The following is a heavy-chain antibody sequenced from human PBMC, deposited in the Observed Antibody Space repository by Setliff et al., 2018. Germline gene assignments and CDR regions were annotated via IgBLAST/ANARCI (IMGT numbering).Heavy chain of an antibody. CDR1: GGSISSYY. CDR2: IYTSGST. J-gene: IGHJ4*03. CDR3: ASGTPRRSSGVDFDY. Sequence: SETLSLTCAVSGGSISSYYWSWIRHPAGKGLVLIGRIYTSGSTNYNSSLKSRVTMSVDTSRNQFSLKLSSVTDAGTAVYYCASGTPRRSSGVDFDYWVPETLLVTVSS. D-gene: IGHD6-19*01. V-gene: IGHV4-4*07.